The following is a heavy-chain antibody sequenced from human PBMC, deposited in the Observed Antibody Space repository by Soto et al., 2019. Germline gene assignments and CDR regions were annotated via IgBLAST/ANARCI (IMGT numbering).Heavy chain of an antibody. CDR1: GGSISSSNYY. D-gene: IGHD3-16*01. CDR2: IYYSGNT. V-gene: IGHV4-39*01. J-gene: IGHJ5*02. Sequence: SETLSLTCTVSGGSISSSNYYWGWIRQPPGMGLEWIGRIYYSGNTYYNPSLKSRVSISVDTSKNQFSLKLNSVTAADAAVYYCARVNFMNCFDPGGRGTLVTVSS. CDR3: ARVNFMNCFDP.